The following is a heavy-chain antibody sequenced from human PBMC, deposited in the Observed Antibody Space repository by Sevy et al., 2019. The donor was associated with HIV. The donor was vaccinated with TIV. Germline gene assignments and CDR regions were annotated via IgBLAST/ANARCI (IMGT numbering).Heavy chain of an antibody. V-gene: IGHV3-23*01. Sequence: GGSLRLSCAASEFTFRSYTMSWVRQAPGKGLEWVAGVRGSGGSTFYADSVKGRFTISRDNPKNTLYLQMNSLRAEDTATYYCAKDKYVNGWYYFDYWGQGTLVTVSS. CDR2: VRGSGGST. CDR1: EFTFRSYT. D-gene: IGHD6-19*01. J-gene: IGHJ4*02. CDR3: AKDKYVNGWYYFDY.